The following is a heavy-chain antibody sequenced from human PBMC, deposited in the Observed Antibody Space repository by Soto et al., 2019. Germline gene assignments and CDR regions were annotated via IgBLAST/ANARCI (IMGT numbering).Heavy chain of an antibody. D-gene: IGHD3-10*01. CDR1: GFTFRSYA. Sequence: EVQMLESGGGLVQPGGSLRLSCAASGFTFRSYAMSWARQAPGKGLEWVSGISGRGDNTYYAASVKGQFTISRDNSKNTLYLQTDSEREGDTAIYCIANDRLGFGRTKEGSWGQGVRVTVCS. J-gene: IGHJ5*02. CDR3: ANDRLGFGRTKEGS. CDR2: ISGRGDNT. V-gene: IGHV3-23*01.